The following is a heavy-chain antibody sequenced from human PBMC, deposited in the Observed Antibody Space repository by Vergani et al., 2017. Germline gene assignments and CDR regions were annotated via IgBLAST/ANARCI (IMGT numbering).Heavy chain of an antibody. CDR1: GGTFSSNS. J-gene: IGHJ4*02. D-gene: IGHD3-22*01. CDR2: IIPIFGTK. Sequence: QGQLAQSGAEVKKPGSSVKVSCKASGGTFSSNSISWVRQAPGQGLEWMGRIIPIFGTKSYAQKFQGRVTILADESTSTAYMELSSLRSEDTAVYYGARSSGYYSYYFDFWGQGTLVTVSS. V-gene: IGHV1-69*13. CDR3: ARSSGYYSYYFDF.